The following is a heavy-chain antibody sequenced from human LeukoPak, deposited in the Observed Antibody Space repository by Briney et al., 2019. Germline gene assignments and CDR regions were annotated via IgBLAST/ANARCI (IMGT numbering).Heavy chain of an antibody. Sequence: GGSLRLSCAASGFTFSSYAMSWVRQAPGKGLEWVSAISGSGGSTYYADSVKGRFTISRDNSKNTLYLQMNSLRAEDTAVYYCAKGRKSAYCSGGSCYSDFDYWGQGTLVTVSS. D-gene: IGHD2-15*01. J-gene: IGHJ4*02. CDR1: GFTFSSYA. CDR2: ISGSGGST. V-gene: IGHV3-23*01. CDR3: AKGRKSAYCSGGSCYSDFDY.